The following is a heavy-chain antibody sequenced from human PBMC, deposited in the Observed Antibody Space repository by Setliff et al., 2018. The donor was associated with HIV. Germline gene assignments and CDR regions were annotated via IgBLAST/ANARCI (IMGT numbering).Heavy chain of an antibody. V-gene: IGHV4-34*01. D-gene: IGHD5-12*01. CDR3: ARDHIVATIRDYYYGMDV. Sequence: SETLSLTCAVYGGSFSGYYWSWIRQPPGKGLEWSGEINHSGSTNYNPSLKSRVTISVDTSKNQFSLKLSSVTAADTAVYYCARDHIVATIRDYYYGMDVWGQGTTVTVSS. CDR1: GGSFSGYY. CDR2: INHSGST. J-gene: IGHJ6*02.